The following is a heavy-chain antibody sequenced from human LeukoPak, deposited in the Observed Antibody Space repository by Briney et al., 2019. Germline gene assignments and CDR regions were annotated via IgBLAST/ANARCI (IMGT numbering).Heavy chain of an antibody. CDR1: GGSFSGYY. Sequence: SETLSLTCAVYGGSFSGYYWSWIRQPPGKGLEWIGEINHSGSTNYNPSLKSRVTISVDTSKNQFSLKLSSVTAADTAVYYCAGGSYDYVWGSPDYWGQGTLVTVSS. CDR2: INHSGST. CDR3: AGGSYDYVWGSPDY. V-gene: IGHV4-34*01. J-gene: IGHJ4*02. D-gene: IGHD3-16*01.